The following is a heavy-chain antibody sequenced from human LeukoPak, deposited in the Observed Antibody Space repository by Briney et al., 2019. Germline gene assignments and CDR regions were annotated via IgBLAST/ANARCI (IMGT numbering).Heavy chain of an antibody. D-gene: IGHD1-14*01. CDR2: IIPILGIA. V-gene: IGHV1-69*04. CDR3: ARETNHWFDP. J-gene: IGHJ5*02. CDR1: GYTFTSYD. Sequence: SVKVSCKASGYTFTSYDINWVRQATGQGLEWMGRIIPILGIANYAQKFQGRVTITADKSTSTAYMELSSLRSEDTAVYYCARETNHWFDPWGQGTLVTVSS.